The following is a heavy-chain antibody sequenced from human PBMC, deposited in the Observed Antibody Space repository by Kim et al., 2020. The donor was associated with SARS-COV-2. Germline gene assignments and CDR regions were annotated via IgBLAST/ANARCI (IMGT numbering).Heavy chain of an antibody. CDR1: GYSFTSYW. J-gene: IGHJ5*02. D-gene: IGHD1-26*01. V-gene: IGHV5-51*01. CDR2: IYPGDSDT. Sequence: GEPLKISCKGSGYSFTSYWIGWVRQMPGKGLEWMGIIYPGDSDTRYSPSFQGQVTISADKSISTAYLQWSSLKASDTTMYYCARHSKWELSVSWFDPWGQGTLVTVSS. CDR3: ARHSKWELSVSWFDP.